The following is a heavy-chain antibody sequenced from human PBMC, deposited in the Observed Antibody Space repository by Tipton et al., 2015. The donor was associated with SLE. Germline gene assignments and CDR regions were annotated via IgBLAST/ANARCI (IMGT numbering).Heavy chain of an antibody. CDR2: ISYDGSNK. CDR3: ARDQDSSGWYVGGFDY. Sequence: SLRLSCAASGFTFSSYAMHWVRQAPGKGLEWVAVISYDGSNKYYADSVKGRFTISRDNSKNTLYLQMNSLRPEDTAVYYCARDQDSSGWYVGGFDYWGQGTLVTVSS. CDR1: GFTFSSYA. D-gene: IGHD6-19*01. V-gene: IGHV3-30-3*01. J-gene: IGHJ4*02.